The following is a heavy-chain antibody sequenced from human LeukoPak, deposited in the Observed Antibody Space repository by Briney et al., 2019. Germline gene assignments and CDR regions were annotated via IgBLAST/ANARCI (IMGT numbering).Heavy chain of an antibody. V-gene: IGHV1-24*01. CDR3: ATLIGDNYFGMDV. CDR1: GYTLTELS. CDR2: FDPEDGER. J-gene: IGHJ6*04. D-gene: IGHD3-16*01. Sequence: ASVKVSCKASGYTLTELSMHWVRQAPGKGLEWMGGFDPEDGERIYAQKFQGRLTMTEHTSTDTAYMELSSLRSEDTAVYYCATLIGDNYFGMDVWGKGTTVTVSS.